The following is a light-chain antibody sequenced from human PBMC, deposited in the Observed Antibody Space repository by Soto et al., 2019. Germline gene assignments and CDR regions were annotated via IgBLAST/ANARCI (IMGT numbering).Light chain of an antibody. V-gene: IGKV4-1*01. CDR1: QSVFYSSNNKNY. CDR2: WAS. Sequence: DIVMTQSPDSLAVSLGERATINCKSSQSVFYSSNNKNYLAWYQQKPGQPPKLLIYWASTRESGVPDRFRGIGSGKDFTLTISSLQAEDVAVYYCQQYYSLPLTFGPGTKVGIK. J-gene: IGKJ3*01. CDR3: QQYYSLPLT.